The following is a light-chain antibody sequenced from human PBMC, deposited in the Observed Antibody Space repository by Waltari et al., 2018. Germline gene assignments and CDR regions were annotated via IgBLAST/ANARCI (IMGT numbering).Light chain of an antibody. CDR1: RSNIGSYH. Sequence: QSVLTQPPSSSGTPGQRVTISCSGSRSNIGSYHVYWYQQLPGTAPKLLIYFNNQRPSGVPDRFCGSKSGTSASLAISGLQSDDEADYYCAGWDDGLTGWVFGGGTKLTVL. V-gene: IGLV1-44*01. CDR3: AGWDDGLTGWV. CDR2: FNN. J-gene: IGLJ3*02.